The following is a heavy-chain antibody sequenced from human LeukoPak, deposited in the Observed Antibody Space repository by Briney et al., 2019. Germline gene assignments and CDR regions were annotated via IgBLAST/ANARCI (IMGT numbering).Heavy chain of an antibody. CDR1: GGSVAGGDYY. V-gene: IGHV4-30-4*08. CDR2: IYYSGST. D-gene: IGHD3-10*01. J-gene: IGHJ5*02. CDR3: ARGSKRYYGSGTSNFDP. Sequence: PSETLSHTCTVSGGSVAGGDYYWNWIRQPPGKGLEWIGYIYYSGSTYYNPSLQSRVIISVDTSKNQFSLKLSSVTAADTAVYFCARGSKRYYGSGTSNFDPWGQGTLVTVSS.